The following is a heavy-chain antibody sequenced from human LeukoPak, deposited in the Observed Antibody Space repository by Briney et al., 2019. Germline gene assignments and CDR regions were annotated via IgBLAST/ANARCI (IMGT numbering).Heavy chain of an antibody. J-gene: IGHJ6*03. Sequence: GGSLRLSCAASGFTFSSYWMHWVRQGPGKGLVWVSRISSDGSSTSYADSVKGRFTISRGNAKNTLYLQMNSLRAEDTAVYYCARDSAYYYYMDVWGKGTTVTVSS. CDR1: GFTFSSYW. V-gene: IGHV3-74*01. CDR2: ISSDGSST. CDR3: ARDSAYYYYMDV.